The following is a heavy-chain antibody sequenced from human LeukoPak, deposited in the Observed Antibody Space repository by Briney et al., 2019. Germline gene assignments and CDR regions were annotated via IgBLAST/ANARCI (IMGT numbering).Heavy chain of an antibody. CDR2: INHSGST. Sequence: ASETLSLTCAVYGGSFSGYYWSWIRQPPGKGLEWIGEINHSGSTNYNPSPKSRVTISVDTSKNQFSLKLSSVTAADTAVYYCASIAAAGHMGPWFDPWGQGTLVTVSS. CDR3: ASIAAAGHMGPWFDP. CDR1: GGSFSGYY. V-gene: IGHV4-34*01. D-gene: IGHD6-13*01. J-gene: IGHJ5*02.